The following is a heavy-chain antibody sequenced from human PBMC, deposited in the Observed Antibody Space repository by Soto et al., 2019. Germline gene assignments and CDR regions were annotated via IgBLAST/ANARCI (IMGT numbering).Heavy chain of an antibody. Sequence: QVQLVESGGGVVQPGRSLRLSCAASGFTFSSYGMHWVRQAPGKGLEWVAVISYDGSNKYYADSVKGRFTISRDNSKNSLYLQMNSLRAEDTAVYYCAKDQFRDSGYSSSWYGSLDYWGQGTLVTVSS. V-gene: IGHV3-30*18. CDR2: ISYDGSNK. J-gene: IGHJ4*02. CDR1: GFTFSSYG. CDR3: AKDQFRDSGYSSSWYGSLDY. D-gene: IGHD6-13*01.